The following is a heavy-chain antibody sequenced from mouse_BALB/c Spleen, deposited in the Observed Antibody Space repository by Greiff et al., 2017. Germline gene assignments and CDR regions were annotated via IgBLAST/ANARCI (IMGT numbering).Heavy chain of an antibody. J-gene: IGHJ4*01. CDR1: GYNFTSYW. Sequence: QVQLKQSGAELVKPGTSVKLSCKASGYNFTSYWINWVKLRPGQGLEWIGDIYPGSGSTNYNEKFKSKATLTVDTSSSTAYMQLSSLASEDSALYYCARCPYYGNYGYAMDYWGQGTSVTVSS. CDR3: ARCPYYGNYGYAMDY. CDR2: IYPGSGST. D-gene: IGHD2-10*01. V-gene: IGHV1-55*01.